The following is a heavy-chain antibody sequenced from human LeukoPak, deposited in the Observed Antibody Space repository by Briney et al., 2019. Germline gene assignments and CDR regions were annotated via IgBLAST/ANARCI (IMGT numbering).Heavy chain of an antibody. Sequence: GGSLRLSCAASGFTFSSYAMSWVRQSPGKGLEWVSGITNGGGSTYYADSVKGRFTISRDNSKNTLYLLMNSLRAEDTAVYYCAKFYDILTGYFDYWGQGTLVTVSS. D-gene: IGHD3-9*01. V-gene: IGHV3-23*01. CDR1: GFTFSSYA. CDR3: AKFYDILTGYFDY. CDR2: ITNGGGST. J-gene: IGHJ4*02.